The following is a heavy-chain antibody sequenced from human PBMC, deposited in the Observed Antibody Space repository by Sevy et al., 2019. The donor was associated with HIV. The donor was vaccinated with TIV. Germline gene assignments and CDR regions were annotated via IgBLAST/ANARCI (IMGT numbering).Heavy chain of an antibody. Sequence: GGSLRLSCAASGFTFSDYYMSWIRQALGKGLEWVSYISRSGSTINYADSVKGRFTISRDNAKNSLYLQINSLRAEDTAVYYCARENTMIEEPGWFDPWGQGTLVTVSS. V-gene: IGHV3-11*01. D-gene: IGHD3-22*01. CDR3: ARENTMIEEPGWFDP. CDR1: GFTFSDYY. J-gene: IGHJ5*02. CDR2: ISRSGSTI.